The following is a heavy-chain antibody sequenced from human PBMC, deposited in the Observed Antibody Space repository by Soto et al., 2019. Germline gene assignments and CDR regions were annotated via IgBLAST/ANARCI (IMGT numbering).Heavy chain of an antibody. CDR3: AKDEPPYDFWSGYYPSHFDY. Sequence: VQLLESGGGLVQPGGSLRLSCAASGFTFSSYAMSWVRQAPGKGLEWVSAISGSGGSTYYADSVKGRFTISRDNSKNTLYLQMNSLRAEDTAVYYCAKDEPPYDFWSGYYPSHFDYWGQGTLVTVSS. V-gene: IGHV3-23*01. CDR2: ISGSGGST. D-gene: IGHD3-3*01. J-gene: IGHJ4*02. CDR1: GFTFSSYA.